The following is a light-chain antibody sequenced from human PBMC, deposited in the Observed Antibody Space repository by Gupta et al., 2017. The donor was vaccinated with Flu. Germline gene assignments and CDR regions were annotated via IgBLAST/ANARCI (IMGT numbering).Light chain of an antibody. Sequence: EIVLTQSPDTLSLSPGERATLSCRASQSVSSYLAWYQQKPGQAPRLLIYDAFNRATGIPARFRGSGSGTVFTLTISSLEPEDFAIYYCQQRRNWPLTFGGGTXVDIK. CDR1: QSVSSY. V-gene: IGKV3-11*01. J-gene: IGKJ4*01. CDR3: QQRRNWPLT. CDR2: DAF.